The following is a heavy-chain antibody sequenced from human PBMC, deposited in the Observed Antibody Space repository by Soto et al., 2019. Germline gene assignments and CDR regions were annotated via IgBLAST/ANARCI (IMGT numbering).Heavy chain of an antibody. Sequence: ASVKVSWKAAGGTFSSYAISWVRQAPGQGLEWMGGIIPIFGTANYAQKFQGRVTITADESTSTAYMELSSLRSEDTAVYYCASANTYCSSTSCYEPRGYYYYYGMDVWGQGTTVTVSS. CDR2: IIPIFGTA. CDR1: GGTFSSYA. V-gene: IGHV1-69*13. CDR3: ASANTYCSSTSCYEPRGYYYYYGMDV. D-gene: IGHD2-2*01. J-gene: IGHJ6*02.